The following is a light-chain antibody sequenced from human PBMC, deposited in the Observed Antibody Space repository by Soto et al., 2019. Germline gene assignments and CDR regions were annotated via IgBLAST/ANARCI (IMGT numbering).Light chain of an antibody. CDR1: QSVSSNY. CDR2: GAS. CDR3: QHYDSPPPT. V-gene: IGKV3-20*01. J-gene: IGKJ1*01. Sequence: EIVLTQSPGTLSLSPGERATLSCRASQSVSSNYLAWYQQKPGQAPRLLIYGASNRATGIPDRFSGSGSGTDFPLTISRLEPEDFAVFFCQHYDSPPPTFGQGTKVEIK.